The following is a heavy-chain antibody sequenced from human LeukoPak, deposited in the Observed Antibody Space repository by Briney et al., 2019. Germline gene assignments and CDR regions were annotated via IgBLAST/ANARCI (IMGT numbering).Heavy chain of an antibody. Sequence: PSETLSLTCTVSSGSISTSNYYWGWVRQSPGKALEWIGNIFYSGSTYYSPSLKSRVTISLDTSRNQFSLKLTSVTAADTAVYYCARGPPQVPAQLVPEYNWFDPWGQGTLVTVSS. CDR2: IFYSGST. D-gene: IGHD6-13*01. CDR1: SGSISTSNYY. V-gene: IGHV4-39*07. CDR3: ARGPPQVPAQLVPEYNWFDP. J-gene: IGHJ5*02.